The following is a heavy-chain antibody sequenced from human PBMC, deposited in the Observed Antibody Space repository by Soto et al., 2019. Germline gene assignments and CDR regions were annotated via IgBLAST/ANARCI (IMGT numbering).Heavy chain of an antibody. Sequence: QVHLQQSGAGLLKPSETLSLTCAVNGGSLTGCYWSWIRQPPGKGLEWIGEIKDGGVTNYSPSLKGRVTMSADKCKNQFSLKLSSVTAADTAVYYRTRGQEGRVATNWDQGHLVTVSS. V-gene: IGHV4-34*01. CDR1: GGSLTGCY. D-gene: IGHD5-12*01. J-gene: IGHJ4*02. CDR2: IKDGGVT. CDR3: TRGQEGRVATN.